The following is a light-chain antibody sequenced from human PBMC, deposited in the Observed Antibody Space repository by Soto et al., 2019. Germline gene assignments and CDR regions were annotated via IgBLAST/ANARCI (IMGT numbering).Light chain of an antibody. CDR3: HQYLTNSWT. V-gene: IGKV4-1*01. J-gene: IGKJ1*01. Sequence: DVLLTPSPDALSVSLGGRATISCKSSQRLLYSPNNRNYLAWYQHKPGQPPKLLIYWASIRESGVPDRFSGSGSGTDFTLTISSLQAEDVAIYYCHQYLTNSWTFGQGTKVDIK. CDR2: WAS. CDR1: QRLLYSPNNRNY.